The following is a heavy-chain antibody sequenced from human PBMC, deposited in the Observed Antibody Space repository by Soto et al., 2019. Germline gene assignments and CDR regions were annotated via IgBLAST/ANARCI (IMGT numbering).Heavy chain of an antibody. CDR1: GGTFSSYA. D-gene: IGHD5-12*01. J-gene: IGHJ6*02. V-gene: IGHV1-69*01. CDR3: AREGSGYDSGYYGMDV. Sequence: QVRLVQSGAEVKKPGSSVKVSCKASGGTFSSYAISWVRQAPGQGLEWMGGIIPIFGTANYAQKFQGRVTITADESTSTAYMELSSLRSEDTAVYYCAREGSGYDSGYYGMDVWGQGTTVTVSS. CDR2: IIPIFGTA.